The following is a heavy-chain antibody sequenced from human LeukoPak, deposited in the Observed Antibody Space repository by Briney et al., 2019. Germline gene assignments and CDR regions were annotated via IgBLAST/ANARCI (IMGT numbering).Heavy chain of an antibody. CDR3: VRDGLAAATLHWCFDL. J-gene: IGHJ2*01. Sequence: GGSLRLSCAASGFTFSSYGMHWVRQAPGKGLEWVSSISSSSSYIYYADSVKGRFTISRDNARNSLYLQMNSLRAEDTAVYYCVRDGLAAATLHWCFDLWGRGTLVTVSS. D-gene: IGHD2-15*01. CDR1: GFTFSSYG. CDR2: ISSSSSYI. V-gene: IGHV3-21*01.